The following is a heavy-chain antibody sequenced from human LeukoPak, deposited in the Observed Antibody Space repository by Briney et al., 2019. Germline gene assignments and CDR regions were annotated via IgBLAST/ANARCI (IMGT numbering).Heavy chain of an antibody. Sequence: SSETLSLTCTVSGGSISIYYGSWVPHPPGGGGEWIGYIYCSGSTNYNPAPKSRVTISLETSENQSSQKLRSGTAADTAVYYCARGARDGYNYHDWGQGTLVTVSS. CDR1: GGSISIYY. CDR2: IYCSGST. J-gene: IGHJ4*02. V-gene: IGHV4-59*01. CDR3: ARGARDGYNYHD. D-gene: IGHD5-24*01.